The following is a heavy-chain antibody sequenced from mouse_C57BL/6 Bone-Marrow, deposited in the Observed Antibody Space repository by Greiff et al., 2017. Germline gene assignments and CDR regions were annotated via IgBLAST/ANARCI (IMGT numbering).Heavy chain of an antibody. CDR2: IYPGSGST. V-gene: IGHV1-55*01. Sequence: QVQLKESGAELVKPGASVKMSCKASGYTFTSYWITWVKQRPGQGLEWIGDIYPGSGSTNYNEKFKSKATLTVDTSSSTAYMQLSSLTSEDSAVYYCARSLYYGSSYPYYAMDYWGQGTSVTVSS. CDR3: ARSLYYGSSYPYYAMDY. CDR1: GYTFTSYW. J-gene: IGHJ4*01. D-gene: IGHD1-1*01.